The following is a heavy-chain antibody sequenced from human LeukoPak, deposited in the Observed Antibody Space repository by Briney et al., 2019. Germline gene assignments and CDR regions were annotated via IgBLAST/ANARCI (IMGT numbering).Heavy chain of an antibody. V-gene: IGHV6-1*01. Sequence: SQTLSLTCAISGDSVSSNTAVWNWIRQSPSRGLEWLGRTYYRSKWSNNYAVSVKSRIIINPDTSENQFSLQLNSMTPEDTAVYYCARGDQAFDYWGQGTLVTVSS. D-gene: IGHD2-2*01. CDR1: GDSVSSNTAV. CDR3: ARGDQAFDY. J-gene: IGHJ4*02. CDR2: TYYRSKWSN.